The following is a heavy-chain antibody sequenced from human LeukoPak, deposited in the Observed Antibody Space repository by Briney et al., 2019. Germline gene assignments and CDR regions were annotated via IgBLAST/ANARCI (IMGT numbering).Heavy chain of an antibody. CDR3: TKDVGPGYDWFDP. Sequence: GGSLRLSCAASGFTFNIYGMSWVRQAPGKGLEWVSTTSGGGENTHYADSVKGRFTVSRDNSKNTMYLQMNNLRGDDTALYYCTKDVGPGYDWFDPWGQGTQVTVSS. CDR2: TSGGGENT. J-gene: IGHJ5*02. D-gene: IGHD1-1*01. V-gene: IGHV3-23*01. CDR1: GFTFNIYG.